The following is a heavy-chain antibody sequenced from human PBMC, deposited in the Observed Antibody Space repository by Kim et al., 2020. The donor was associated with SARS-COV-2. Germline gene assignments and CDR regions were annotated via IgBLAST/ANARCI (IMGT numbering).Heavy chain of an antibody. CDR3: ARDPSTSADDAFDI. V-gene: IGHV3-11*04. J-gene: IGHJ3*02. D-gene: IGHD2-2*01. Sequence: ADSVKGRFPISRDNAKGSLYLQMNSLRAEDTAVYYCARDPSTSADDAFDIWGQGTMLIVSS.